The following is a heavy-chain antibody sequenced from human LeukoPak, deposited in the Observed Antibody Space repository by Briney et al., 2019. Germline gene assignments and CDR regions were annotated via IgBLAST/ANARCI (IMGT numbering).Heavy chain of an antibody. D-gene: IGHD2-2*02. CDR2: ISSSGSTI. CDR3: ARGWYQLLYSWFDP. Sequence: GGSLRLSCAASGFTFSDYYMSWIRQAPGKGLEWVSYISSSGSTIYYADSVKGRFTISRDNAKNSLYLQMNSLRAEDTAVYYCARGWYQLLYSWFDPWGQGTLVTVSS. V-gene: IGHV3-11*01. CDR1: GFTFSDYY. J-gene: IGHJ5*02.